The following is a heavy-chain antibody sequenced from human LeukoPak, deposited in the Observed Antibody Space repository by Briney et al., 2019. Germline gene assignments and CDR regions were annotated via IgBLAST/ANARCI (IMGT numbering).Heavy chain of an antibody. V-gene: IGHV3-9*01. D-gene: IGHD3-9*01. CDR3: AKDTFYDILTTRGLDL. CDR2: ISWNSGSI. Sequence: PGGSLGLSCAASGFTFDDYAMHWVRQAPGKGLEWVSGISWNSGSIGYADSVKGRFTISRDNAKNSLYLQMNSLRAEDTALYYCAKDTFYDILTTRGLDLWGRGTLVTVSS. J-gene: IGHJ2*01. CDR1: GFTFDDYA.